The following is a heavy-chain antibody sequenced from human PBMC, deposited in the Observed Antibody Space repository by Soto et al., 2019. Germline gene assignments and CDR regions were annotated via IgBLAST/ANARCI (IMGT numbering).Heavy chain of an antibody. J-gene: IGHJ1*01. Sequence: QVQLVQSGAEVKEPGASVKISCKASGYTFTTYHIHWVRQAPGQGLDWMGMIDPIGGNTGYARKFQDRVAMTREPSTGTAHIEVKSLRFDDTAMDFCVSGYCTSSASCEGDVQHGGQGSLVTVSS. CDR3: VSGYCTSSASCEGDVQH. CDR2: IDPIGGNT. V-gene: IGHV1-46*01. D-gene: IGHD2-2*01. CDR1: GYTFTTYH.